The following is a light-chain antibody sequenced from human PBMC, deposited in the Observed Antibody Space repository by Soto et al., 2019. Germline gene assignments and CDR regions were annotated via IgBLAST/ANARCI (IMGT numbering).Light chain of an antibody. J-gene: IGKJ2*01. Sequence: EIVLTQSPGTLSLSPGERATLSCRASQSVTSTYLAWYQQKPGQGPRLLIYGASSRATGIPDRFSGSWSGTDFTLTVSRLEPEDFAVYYCQHYGKSMYTFGQGTKLEIK. V-gene: IGKV3-20*01. CDR2: GAS. CDR1: QSVTSTY. CDR3: QHYGKSMYT.